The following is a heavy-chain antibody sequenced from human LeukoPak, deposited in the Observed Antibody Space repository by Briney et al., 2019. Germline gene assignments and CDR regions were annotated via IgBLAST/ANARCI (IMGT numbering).Heavy chain of an antibody. CDR2: IYYSGNT. Sequence: SETLSLTCTVSGGSIRSTNYYWGWIRQPPGKGLEWIGSIYYSGNTYHSPSLMSQVTISVDTSKNQFSLKLSSVTAADTAVYYCARAPHFFDTSGSRYYFDYWGQGALVTVSS. J-gene: IGHJ4*02. CDR3: ARAPHFFDTSGSRYYFDY. V-gene: IGHV4-39*07. D-gene: IGHD3-22*01. CDR1: GGSIRSTNYY.